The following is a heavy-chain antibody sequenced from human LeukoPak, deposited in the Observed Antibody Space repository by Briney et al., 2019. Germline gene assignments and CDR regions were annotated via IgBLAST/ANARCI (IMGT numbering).Heavy chain of an antibody. D-gene: IGHD3-9*01. J-gene: IGHJ6*03. V-gene: IGHV4-39*07. CDR2: MYSSGST. Sequence: SETLSLTCTVSGGSISSSSYYWGWIRQPPGKGLEWIGSMYSSGSTYYNPSLKSRVTISVDTSKNQFSLKLSSVTAADTAVYYCARRRTYDILTGFSYYYYYYMDVWGKGTTVTISS. CDR3: ARRRTYDILTGFSYYYYYYMDV. CDR1: GGSISSSSYY.